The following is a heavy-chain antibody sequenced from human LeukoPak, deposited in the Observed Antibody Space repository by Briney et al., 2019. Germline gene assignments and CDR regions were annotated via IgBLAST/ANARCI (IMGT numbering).Heavy chain of an antibody. CDR2: IKSKTDGGTT. Sequence: ETLSLTCTVSGGSISNYYWSWVRQAPGKGLEWVGRIKSKTDGGTTDYAAPVKGRFTISRDDSKNTLYLQMNSLKTEDTAVYYCTTDVGYDSSGYYSRDDYWGQGTLVTVSS. J-gene: IGHJ4*02. CDR1: GGSISNYY. V-gene: IGHV3-15*01. D-gene: IGHD3-22*01. CDR3: TTDVGYDSSGYYSRDDY.